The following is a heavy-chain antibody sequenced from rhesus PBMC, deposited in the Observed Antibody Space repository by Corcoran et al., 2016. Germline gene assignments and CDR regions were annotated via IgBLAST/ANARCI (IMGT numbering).Heavy chain of an antibody. D-gene: IGHD5-24*01. CDR1: GGSIISNY. CDR2: IAGSGGST. Sequence: QLQLQESGPGLVKPSETLSLTCAVSGGSIISNYWSWIRPPPGKGLEWSGRIAGSGGSTDYNPSLKSRVTIATDTSKNQFSLKLSSVTAADTAVYYCARAGYSRTFDYWGQGVLVTVSS. J-gene: IGHJ4*01. V-gene: IGHV4-173*01. CDR3: ARAGYSRTFDY.